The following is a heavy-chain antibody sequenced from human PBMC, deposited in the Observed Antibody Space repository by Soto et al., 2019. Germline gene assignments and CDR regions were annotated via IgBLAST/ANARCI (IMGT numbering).Heavy chain of an antibody. Sequence: EVQLVESGGGLVQPEGSLRLSCAASGFTFSSYSMNWVRQAPGKGLEWVSYISSSSSTIYYADSVKGRFTISRDNAKNSLYLQMNSLRAEDTAVYYCARETSSYDFWSGYSKPGYFDYWGQGTLVTVSS. D-gene: IGHD3-3*01. CDR1: GFTFSSYS. CDR3: ARETSSYDFWSGYSKPGYFDY. J-gene: IGHJ4*02. CDR2: ISSSSSTI. V-gene: IGHV3-48*01.